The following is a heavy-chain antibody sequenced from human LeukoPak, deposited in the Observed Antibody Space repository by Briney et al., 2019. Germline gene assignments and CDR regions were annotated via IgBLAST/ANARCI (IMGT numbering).Heavy chain of an antibody. V-gene: IGHV3-7*01. CDR2: IKQDGSER. J-gene: IGHJ4*02. D-gene: IGHD2-8*02. CDR3: ARDGGHSTDLDY. CDR1: GFTFSRHW. Sequence: GWSLRLSCATSGFTFSRHWMTWVRQAPGKGPEWVANIKQDGSERYYVHSVRGRFTISRDNAKNAPYLQMNSLRAEDTAVYYCARDGGHSTDLDYWGQGILVTVSS.